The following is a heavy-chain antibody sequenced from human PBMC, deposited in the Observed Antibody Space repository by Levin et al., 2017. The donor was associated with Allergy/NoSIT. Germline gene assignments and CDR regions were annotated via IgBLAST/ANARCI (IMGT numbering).Heavy chain of an antibody. V-gene: IGHV3-21*01. CDR1: GFTFSSYS. CDR3: ARDVAAAGTLGY. J-gene: IGHJ4*02. Sequence: PGGSLRLSCAASGFTFSSYSMNWVRQAPGKGLEWVSSISSSSSYIYYADSVKGRFTISRDNAKNSLYLQMNSLRAEDTAVYYCARDVAAAGTLGYWGQGTLVTVSS. CDR2: ISSSSSYI. D-gene: IGHD6-13*01.